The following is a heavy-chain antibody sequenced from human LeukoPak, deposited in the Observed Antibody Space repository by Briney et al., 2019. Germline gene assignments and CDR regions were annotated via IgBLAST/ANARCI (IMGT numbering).Heavy chain of an antibody. Sequence: GGSLRLSCAASGFTFSNAWMSWVRQAPGKGLEWVSAISGSGGSTYYADSVKGRFTISRDNSKNTLYLQMNSLRAEDTAVYYCAKDTSRIQLWLLYWGQGTLVTVSS. CDR2: ISGSGGST. J-gene: IGHJ4*02. V-gene: IGHV3-23*01. CDR1: GFTFSNAW. CDR3: AKDTSRIQLWLLY. D-gene: IGHD5-18*01.